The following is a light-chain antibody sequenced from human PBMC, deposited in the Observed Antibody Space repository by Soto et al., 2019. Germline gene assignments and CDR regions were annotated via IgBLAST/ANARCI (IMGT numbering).Light chain of an antibody. CDR1: QSVSSN. J-gene: IGKJ1*01. V-gene: IGKV3-15*01. CDR2: GAS. CDR3: QQYNNWWT. Sequence: EIVMTQSPATLSVSPGERATLSCRASQSVSSNLAWYQQKPGQAPRLLIYGASTRATGIPARFSGTGSGTEFTLTISSLQSPDFPVYYCQQYNNWWTLGQGTTV.